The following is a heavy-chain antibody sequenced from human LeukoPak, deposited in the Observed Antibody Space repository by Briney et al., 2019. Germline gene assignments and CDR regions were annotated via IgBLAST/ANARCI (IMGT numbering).Heavy chain of an antibody. Sequence: SETLSLTCTVFGGSIRRGDYYWSWIRHPPGKGLEWLGYIYYSGSPYYNPSLKSRVTISVDTSKNQFSLRRSAVTAPDTAVYYCARAYYCDSSGQGSYFDYGGQGTLVTVSS. CDR3: ARAYYCDSSGQGSYFDY. CDR1: GGSIRRGDYY. J-gene: IGHJ4*02. D-gene: IGHD3-22*01. V-gene: IGHV4-30-4*01. CDR2: IYYSGSP.